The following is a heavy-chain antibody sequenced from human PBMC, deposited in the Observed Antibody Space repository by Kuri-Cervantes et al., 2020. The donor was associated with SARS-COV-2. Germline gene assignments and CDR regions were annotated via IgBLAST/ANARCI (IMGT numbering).Heavy chain of an antibody. CDR3: AKWGGYCSGGSCSLPFQH. J-gene: IGHJ1*01. D-gene: IGHD2-15*01. V-gene: IGHV3-23*01. CDR1: GFTFSSYA. Sequence: GGSRRLSCAASGFTFSSYAMSWVRQAPGKGLEWVSAISGSGGSTYYADSVKGRFTISRDNSKNTLYLQMNSLRAEDTAVYYCAKWGGYCSGGSCSLPFQHWGQGTLVTVSS. CDR2: ISGSGGST.